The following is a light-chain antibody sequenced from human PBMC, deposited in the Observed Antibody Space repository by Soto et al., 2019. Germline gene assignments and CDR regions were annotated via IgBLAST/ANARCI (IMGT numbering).Light chain of an antibody. CDR1: SSDVGGYNY. CDR3: SSYTSSSTLWV. CDR2: DVS. Sequence: QSALTQPASVSGSPGQSITISCTGTSSDVGGYNYVSWYQQHPGKAPKLMIYDVSSRPSGVFNRFSGSKSGNTASLTISGLQAEDEADYYCSSYTSSSTLWVFGGGTKLTVL. V-gene: IGLV2-14*01. J-gene: IGLJ3*02.